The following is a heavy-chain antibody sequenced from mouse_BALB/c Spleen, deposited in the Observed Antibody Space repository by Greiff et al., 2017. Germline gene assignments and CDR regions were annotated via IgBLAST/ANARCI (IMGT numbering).Heavy chain of an antibody. D-gene: IGHD1-1*01. CDR1: GYSFTGYF. CDR2: INPYNGDT. CDR3: ARDYGSCFAY. J-gene: IGHJ3*01. V-gene: IGHV1-20*02. Sequence: VQLQQSGPELVKPGASVKISCKASGYSFTGYFMNWVMQSHGKSLEWIGRINPYNGDTFYNQKFKGKATLTVDKSSSTAHMELRSLASEDSAVYYCARDYGSCFAYWGQGTLVTVSA.